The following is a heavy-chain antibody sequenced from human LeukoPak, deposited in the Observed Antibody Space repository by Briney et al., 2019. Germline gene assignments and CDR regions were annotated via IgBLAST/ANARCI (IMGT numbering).Heavy chain of an antibody. CDR2: ISAYTGDT. Sequence: ASVKVSCKASGYTFTSYGISWVRQAPGQGLEWMGWISAYTGDTNYAQKPQGRVTMTTDTSTGTAYMELRSLRSDDTAVYYLARSYDYINYGWYYFDYWGQGTLVTVSS. J-gene: IGHJ4*02. CDR3: ARSYDYINYGWYYFDY. CDR1: GYTFTSYG. V-gene: IGHV1-18*01. D-gene: IGHD4-11*01.